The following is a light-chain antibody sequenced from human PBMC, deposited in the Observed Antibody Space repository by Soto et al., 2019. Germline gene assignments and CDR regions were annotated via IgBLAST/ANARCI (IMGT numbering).Light chain of an antibody. CDR2: RNN. CDR1: SSNIGSNY. CDR3: AAWDYSLSGLV. J-gene: IGLJ3*02. Sequence: QSVLAQPPSASGTPGQRVTISCSGSSSNIGSNYVYWYQQFPGTAPKLLIYRNNQRPSGVPDRFSGSKSGTSASLAISGLRSEDEADYYCAAWDYSLSGLVFGGGTKVTVL. V-gene: IGLV1-47*01.